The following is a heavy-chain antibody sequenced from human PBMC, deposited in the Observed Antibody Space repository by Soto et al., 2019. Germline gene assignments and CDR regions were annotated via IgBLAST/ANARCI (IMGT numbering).Heavy chain of an antibody. CDR2: IYYSGST. J-gene: IGHJ4*02. CDR3: ARHTPTGIISDY. D-gene: IGHD4-17*01. Sequence: SSETLSLTCTVSGDSISSYYWSWIRQPPGKGLEWIGYIYYSGSTNYNPSLKSRVTISVDTSKNQFSLKLSSVTAADTAVYYCARHTPTGIISDYWGQGTLLTVSS. CDR1: GDSISSYY. V-gene: IGHV4-59*08.